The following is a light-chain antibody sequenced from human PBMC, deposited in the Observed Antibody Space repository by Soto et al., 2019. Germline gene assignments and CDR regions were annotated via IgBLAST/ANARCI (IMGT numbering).Light chain of an antibody. Sequence: QSALTQPASVSGSPGQSITISCTGTSSDIGGYDFVSWYQQHPCKAPKLMIYDVSNRPSGVSDRFSGSKSGNTASLTISGLQAEDEADYYCSSYKSASTPYVIFGGGTKLTVL. CDR3: SSYKSASTPYVI. CDR1: SSDIGGYDF. CDR2: DVS. V-gene: IGLV2-14*03. J-gene: IGLJ2*01.